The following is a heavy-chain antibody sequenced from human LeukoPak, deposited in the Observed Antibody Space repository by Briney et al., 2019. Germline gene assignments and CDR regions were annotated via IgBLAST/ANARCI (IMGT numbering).Heavy chain of an antibody. Sequence: PGGSLRLSCAASGFTFSDYAMTWVRQAPGKGLAWVSTINSGGAINYADSVKGRFTISRDNPKNTLYLQMNSLRAEDTAVYYCAKRGSYSSSFTSTFDYWGQGTLVTVSS. J-gene: IGHJ4*02. CDR3: AKRGSYSSSFTSTFDY. D-gene: IGHD6-6*01. CDR1: GFTFSDYA. CDR2: INSGGAI. V-gene: IGHV3-23*01.